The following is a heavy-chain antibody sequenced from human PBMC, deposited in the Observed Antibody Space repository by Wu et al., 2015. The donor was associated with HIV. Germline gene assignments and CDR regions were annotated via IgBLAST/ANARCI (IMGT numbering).Heavy chain of an antibody. Sequence: QVQLVQSGAEVKKTGASVKVSCKASGYTFTSYGISWVRQAPGQGLEWMGWISAYNGNTDYAQKLQGRVTMTTDTSTSTAYMELRSLRSDDTAVYYCARVSDSSGYLYYYYYMDVWGKGTTVTVSS. J-gene: IGHJ6*03. CDR2: ISAYNGNT. V-gene: IGHV1-18*01. CDR3: ARVSDSSGYLYYYYYMDV. CDR1: GYTFTSYG. D-gene: IGHD3-22*01.